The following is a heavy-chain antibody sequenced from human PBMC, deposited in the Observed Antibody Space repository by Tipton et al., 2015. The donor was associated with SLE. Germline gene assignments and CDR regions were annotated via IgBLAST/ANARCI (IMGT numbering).Heavy chain of an antibody. J-gene: IGHJ5*02. D-gene: IGHD2-8*01. CDR3: ARHDTNYGRNWFDP. Sequence: TLSLTCTVSCGSMNTYYWSWIRQPPGKGLEWIGHSYYSGTTNYNSSLKSRVTISVDTSKNQFSLKLSSVTAADTAVYYCARHDTNYGRNWFDPWGQGTLVTVSS. V-gene: IGHV4-59*08. CDR1: CGSMNTYY. CDR2: SYYSGTT.